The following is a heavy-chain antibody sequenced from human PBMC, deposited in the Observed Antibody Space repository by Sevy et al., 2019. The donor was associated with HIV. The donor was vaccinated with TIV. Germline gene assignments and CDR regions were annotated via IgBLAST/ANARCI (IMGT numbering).Heavy chain of an antibody. Sequence: GGSLRLSCAASGFTFNSYTMNWVRQAPGKGLEWVSSITSGSTYISYADSVKGRFTISRDNAKNSLYLQMNSLRAEDTAVYYCARDGGCSSTSCLLYFDYWGQGSLVTVSS. J-gene: IGHJ4*02. CDR2: ITSGSTYI. CDR3: ARDGGCSSTSCLLYFDY. CDR1: GFTFNSYT. V-gene: IGHV3-21*01. D-gene: IGHD2-2*01.